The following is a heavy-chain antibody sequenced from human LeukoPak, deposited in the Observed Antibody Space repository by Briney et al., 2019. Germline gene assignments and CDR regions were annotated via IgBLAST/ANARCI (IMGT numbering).Heavy chain of an antibody. Sequence: GASVTVSCTSSGYTFTVYYMHWVRQAPGQGLEWMGWINPNSGGTNYAQKFQGRVTMTRDTSISTAYMELSRLRSDDTAVYYCARVSGAIWAYYYDSSGYLPLDYWGQGTLVTVSS. J-gene: IGHJ4*02. CDR3: ARVSGAIWAYYYDSSGYLPLDY. D-gene: IGHD3-22*01. CDR1: GYTFTVYY. V-gene: IGHV1-2*02. CDR2: INPNSGGT.